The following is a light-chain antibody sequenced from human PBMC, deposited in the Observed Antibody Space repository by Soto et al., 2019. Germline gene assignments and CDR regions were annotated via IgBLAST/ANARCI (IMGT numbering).Light chain of an antibody. J-gene: IGLJ2*01. V-gene: IGLV2-14*01. CDR1: SSDIGAYKF. CDR3: NSYTHNTTLV. Sequence: QSALTQPASVSGSPGQSITISCTGTSSDIGAYKFVSWYQHHPGRAPKLIIFEVTSRPSGVSSRFSGSKSGNTASLTISRLLPEDEADYYCNSYTHNTTLVFGGGTKVTVL. CDR2: EVT.